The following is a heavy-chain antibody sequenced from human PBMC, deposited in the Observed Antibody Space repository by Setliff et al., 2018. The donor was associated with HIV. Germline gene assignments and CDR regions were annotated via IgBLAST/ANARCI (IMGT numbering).Heavy chain of an antibody. J-gene: IGHJ3*02. CDR2: INPSDGRT. V-gene: IGHV1-46*01. CDR1: GYTFTNYY. D-gene: IGHD3-22*01. Sequence: ASVKVSCKASGYTFTNYYIHWVRQAPGQGLEWMGLINPSDGRTSYAQKFQGRLTMTRDTSRSTVYMELSSLRSEDTAVYYCARCYYDSSGPTDAFDIWGQGTVVTVSS. CDR3: ARCYYDSSGPTDAFDI.